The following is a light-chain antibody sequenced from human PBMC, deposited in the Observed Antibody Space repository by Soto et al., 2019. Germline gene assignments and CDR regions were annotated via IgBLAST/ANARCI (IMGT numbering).Light chain of an antibody. CDR2: AAS. J-gene: IGKJ4*01. CDR1: QGITSY. Sequence: IQVTQSPSSLSASVGDRVTITCRASQGITSYLAWYQQQPEKAPKLLIYAASALQTGVSSRFSGSGYGTDFALTISNLQPEDFARYFCQQLYSYPLTFGGGTKVDIK. CDR3: QQLYSYPLT. V-gene: IGKV1-9*01.